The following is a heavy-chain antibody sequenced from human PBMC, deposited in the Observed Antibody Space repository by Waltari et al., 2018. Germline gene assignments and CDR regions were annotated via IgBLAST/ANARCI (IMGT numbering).Heavy chain of an antibody. CDR2: IRYDGSNK. CDR1: GFTFRRDG. D-gene: IGHD6-19*01. J-gene: IGHJ3*02. CDR3: AKLAVAGIYAFDI. V-gene: IGHV3-30*02. Sequence: QVQLVESGGGVVQPGGSLRPSCAASGFTFRRDGMPGVRQAPGKGLEGVAFIRYDGSNKDYADSVKGRFTISRDNSKNTLYLQMNSLRAEDTAVYYCAKLAVAGIYAFDIWGQGTMVTVSS.